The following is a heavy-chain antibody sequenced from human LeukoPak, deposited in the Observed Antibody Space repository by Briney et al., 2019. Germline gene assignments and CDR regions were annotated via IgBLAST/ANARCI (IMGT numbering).Heavy chain of an antibody. D-gene: IGHD3-10*01. CDR1: GYSFTHYA. J-gene: IGHJ4*02. CDR3: ARVISHYGSGSYYKS. Sequence: ASVKVSCKASGYSFTHYAITWVRQAPGQGLEWMGWISAYNGNTNYAQKLQGRVTMTTDTSTSTAYMELRSLRSDDTAVYYCARVISHYGSGSYYKSWGQGTLVTVSS. CDR2: ISAYNGNT. V-gene: IGHV1-18*01.